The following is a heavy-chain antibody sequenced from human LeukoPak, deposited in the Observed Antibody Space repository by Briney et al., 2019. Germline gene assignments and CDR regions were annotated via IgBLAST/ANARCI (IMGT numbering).Heavy chain of an antibody. CDR3: ATRYSSSSIHPVRFDY. CDR1: GGSFSGYY. J-gene: IGHJ4*02. CDR2: INHSGST. V-gene: IGHV4-34*01. D-gene: IGHD6-6*01. Sequence: SETLSLTCAVYGGSFSGYYWSWIRQPPGKGLEWIGEINHSGSTNYNPSLKSRVTISVDTSRNQFSLKLSSVTAADTAVYYCATRYSSSSIHPVRFDYWGQGTLVTVSS.